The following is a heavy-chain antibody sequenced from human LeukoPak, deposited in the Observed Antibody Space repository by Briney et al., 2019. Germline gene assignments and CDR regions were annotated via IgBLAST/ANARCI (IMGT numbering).Heavy chain of an antibody. V-gene: IGHV3-23*01. CDR1: GITFRDYA. J-gene: IGHJ4*02. CDR2: ISGSGGTT. Sequence: GGSLRLSCAASGITFRDYAMTWVRQAPGKGLEWVSVISGSGGTTYYADSVEGRFTISRDNSKNTLYLQMNSLGTEDSAVYYCAKREYDSRAYPMYPIDYWGQGTLVTVSA. D-gene: IGHD3-22*01. CDR3: AKREYDSRAYPMYPIDY.